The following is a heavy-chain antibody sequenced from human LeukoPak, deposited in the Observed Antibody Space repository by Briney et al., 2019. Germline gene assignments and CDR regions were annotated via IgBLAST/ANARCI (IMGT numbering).Heavy chain of an antibody. Sequence: ASVKVSCKASGYTFTSYGISWVRQAPGQGLEWMGWISAYNGNTNYAQKLQGRVTMTTDTSTSTAYMELRSLRSGDTAVYYCARARYCGGDCYSGYFDYWGQGTLVTVSS. D-gene: IGHD2-21*02. CDR3: ARARYCGGDCYSGYFDY. V-gene: IGHV1-18*01. CDR1: GYTFTSYG. J-gene: IGHJ4*02. CDR2: ISAYNGNT.